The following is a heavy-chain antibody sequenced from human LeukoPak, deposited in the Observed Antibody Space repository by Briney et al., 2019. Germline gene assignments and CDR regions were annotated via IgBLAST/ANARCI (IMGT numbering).Heavy chain of an antibody. V-gene: IGHV1-2*02. CDR3: ARGESGSYCWFDY. D-gene: IGHD1-26*01. J-gene: IGHJ4*02. CDR2: IKPNSGGT. Sequence: ASVKVSCKASGYSFADYYMHWVRQAPGQGLEWMGWIKPNSGGTRSAQKFQGRVSMTRDTSISTAYMELSRLRSDDTAVYYCARGESGSYCWFDYWGQGTLVTVSS. CDR1: GYSFADYY.